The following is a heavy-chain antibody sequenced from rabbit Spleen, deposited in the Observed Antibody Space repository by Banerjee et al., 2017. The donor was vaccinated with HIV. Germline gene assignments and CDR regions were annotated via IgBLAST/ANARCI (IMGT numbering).Heavy chain of an antibody. J-gene: IGHJ3*01. Sequence: QEQLVESGGGLIQPGGSLKLSCKASGFSFSTSDYICWVRQAPGKGLEWIACIYTGSSGFVGATYYASWAIGRFTISKTSSTVDLKMTSLTAADTATYFCARDKELAIWGYEFDLWGQGTLVTVS. V-gene: IGHV1S45*01. D-gene: IGHD3-1*01. CDR2: IYTGSSGFVGAT. CDR1: GFSFSTSDY. CDR3: ARDKELAIWGYEFDL.